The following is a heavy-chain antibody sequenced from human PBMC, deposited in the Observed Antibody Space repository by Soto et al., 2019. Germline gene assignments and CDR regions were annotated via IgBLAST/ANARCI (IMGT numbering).Heavy chain of an antibody. CDR1: RFTFNTFA. D-gene: IGHD3-3*01. Sequence: XGSLRLACVTSRFTFNTFAMSWVRQAPGEGLEWVSAINAGGGNTHYADSVKGRFTISRDNSKNTLYLQMDSLRAEDTAVYYCAKHTYYDFWPGHYYYLDFWGQGTLVTVSS. CDR3: AKHTYYDFWPGHYYYLDF. V-gene: IGHV3-23*01. CDR2: INAGGGNT. J-gene: IGHJ4*02.